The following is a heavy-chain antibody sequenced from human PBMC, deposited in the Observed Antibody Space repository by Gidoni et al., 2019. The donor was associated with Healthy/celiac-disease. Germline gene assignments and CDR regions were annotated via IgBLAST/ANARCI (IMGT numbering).Heavy chain of an antibody. D-gene: IGHD5-12*01. CDR1: GFPFSHAW. Sequence: EVQLVESGGGLVKPGGSLRLSCAASGFPFSHAWMNWVRQAPGKGLGWVGRIKSKTDGGTTDYAATVKGRFTISRDDSKNTLYLQMNSLKTEDTAVYYCTTDPRGDGYNPSDYWGQGTLVTVSS. CDR2: IKSKTDGGTT. CDR3: TTDPRGDGYNPSDY. V-gene: IGHV3-15*07. J-gene: IGHJ4*02.